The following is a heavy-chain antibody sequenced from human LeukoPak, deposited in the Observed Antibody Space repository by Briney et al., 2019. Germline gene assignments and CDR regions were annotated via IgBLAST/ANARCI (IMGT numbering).Heavy chain of an antibody. Sequence: SETLSLTCTVPGGSISSHYWSWIRQPPGKGLEWIGYIYYSGSTNYNPSLRSRVTMSGDTSKNQFSLKLASMSAADTAVYYCARAGGGYNLDYWGQGTLVTVSS. D-gene: IGHD5-24*01. CDR1: GGSISSHY. CDR2: IYYSGST. CDR3: ARAGGGYNLDY. V-gene: IGHV4-59*11. J-gene: IGHJ4*02.